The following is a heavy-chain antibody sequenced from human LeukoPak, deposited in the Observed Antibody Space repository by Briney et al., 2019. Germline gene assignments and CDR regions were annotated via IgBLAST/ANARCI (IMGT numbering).Heavy chain of an antibody. J-gene: IGHJ4*02. Sequence: GESLKISCKGSGYTFTSNWLAWVRRMPGKGLEWMGIIYPGDSDTRYSPSFQGQVTTSADKSISTAYLQWISLKASDTAMYYCARSGNGWAFDYWGQGTLVTVSS. CDR1: GYTFTSNW. CDR2: IYPGDSDT. V-gene: IGHV5-51*01. CDR3: ARSGNGWAFDY. D-gene: IGHD6-19*01.